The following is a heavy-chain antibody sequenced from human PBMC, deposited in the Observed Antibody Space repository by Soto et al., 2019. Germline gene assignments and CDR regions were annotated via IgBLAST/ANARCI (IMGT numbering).Heavy chain of an antibody. CDR3: ARDVGPVTIFGEALSGYFDF. CDR1: GVSFGNYW. Sequence: GGALRLSCTVSGVSFGNYWMSWVRQAPGKGLEWLASIKEDGSERYYLDSVKGRFTISRDNAKDSLSLQMNSLRGEDTAFYYCARDVGPVTIFGEALSGYFDFWGQGTLVTVSS. J-gene: IGHJ4*02. V-gene: IGHV3-7*03. D-gene: IGHD3-3*01. CDR2: IKEDGSER.